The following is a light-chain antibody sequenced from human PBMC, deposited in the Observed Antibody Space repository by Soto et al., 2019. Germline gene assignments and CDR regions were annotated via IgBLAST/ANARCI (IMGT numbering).Light chain of an antibody. CDR3: QQRSNWPTT. J-gene: IGKJ1*01. CDR2: EAS. Sequence: EIVLTQSPATLSLSPGERATLSCRASQSVSSHLAWYQQRPGQAPRLLIYEASNRATGIPARFSGSGSGTDFTLTISSLEPEDFALYYCQQRSNWPTTFGQGTKVEIK. CDR1: QSVSSH. V-gene: IGKV3-11*01.